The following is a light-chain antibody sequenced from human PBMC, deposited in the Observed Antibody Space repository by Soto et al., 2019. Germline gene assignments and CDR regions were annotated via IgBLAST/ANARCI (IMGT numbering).Light chain of an antibody. V-gene: IGLV2-14*03. CDR1: SSDVGGYNY. J-gene: IGLJ2*01. CDR3: SSYTSSSPLVV. CDR2: DVS. Sequence: QSALTQPASVSGSPGQSITISCTGASSDVGGYNYVSWYQHHPGEAPNLMIYDVSNRPSGVSNRFSGSKSGNTASLTISGLQAEDEADYSCSSYTSSSPLVVFGGGTKLT.